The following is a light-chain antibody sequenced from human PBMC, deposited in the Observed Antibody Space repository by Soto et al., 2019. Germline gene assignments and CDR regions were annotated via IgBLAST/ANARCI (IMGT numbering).Light chain of an antibody. Sequence: QSALTQPRSVSGSLGQSVTISSTGTSSDVGTYNYVSWYQQHPGKAPKVMIYDVSERPSGVTDRFSGSKSGNTASLTISGLQAEDEADYYCCSYAGSPRDVLGTGTKVTVL. J-gene: IGLJ1*01. CDR3: CSYAGSPRDV. CDR1: SSDVGTYNY. V-gene: IGLV2-11*01. CDR2: DVS.